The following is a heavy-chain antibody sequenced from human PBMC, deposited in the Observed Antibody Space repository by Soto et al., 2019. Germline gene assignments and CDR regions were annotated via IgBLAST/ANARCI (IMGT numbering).Heavy chain of an antibody. CDR3: AISARENYYESGGFDLADAFNI. D-gene: IGHD3-22*01. CDR2: INPSGGST. Sequence: GASVKVSCTASGYTFTSYYMHWVRQAPGQGLEWMGIINPSGGSTSYAQKFQGRVTMTRDTSTSTVYMELSSLRSEDTAVYYCAISARENYYESGGFDLADAFNIWAQGTMVTVSS. V-gene: IGHV1-46*01. CDR1: GYTFTSYY. J-gene: IGHJ3*02.